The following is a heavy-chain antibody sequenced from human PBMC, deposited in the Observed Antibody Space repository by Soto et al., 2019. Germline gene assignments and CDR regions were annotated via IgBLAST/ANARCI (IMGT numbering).Heavy chain of an antibody. CDR3: AKVIGGSESYWGGSHYYYALDV. J-gene: IGHJ6*02. CDR2: ISGSDGTT. CDR1: GFIFRDYA. V-gene: IGHV3-23*01. D-gene: IGHD3-10*01. Sequence: GGSLRLACAASGFIFRDYAMYWVRQAPGKGLEWVSVISGSDGTTFYADSVRGRVTSSRDNSRNMVYLQMISLRAEDTAVYYCAKVIGGSESYWGGSHYYYALDVWGQGTTVTVSS.